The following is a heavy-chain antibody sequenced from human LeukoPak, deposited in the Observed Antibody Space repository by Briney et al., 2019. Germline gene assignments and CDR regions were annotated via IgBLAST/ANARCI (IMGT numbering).Heavy chain of an antibody. D-gene: IGHD5-18*01. Sequence: PGGSLRLSCAASGFTFSSYAMSWVRQAPGKGLEWVSAISGSGGSTYYADSVKGRFTISRDNVKNSLYLQMNSLRAEDTALYYCARAWGYTSGASRFDYWGQGTLVTVSS. CDR1: GFTFSSYA. V-gene: IGHV3-23*01. CDR2: ISGSGGST. J-gene: IGHJ4*02. CDR3: ARAWGYTSGASRFDY.